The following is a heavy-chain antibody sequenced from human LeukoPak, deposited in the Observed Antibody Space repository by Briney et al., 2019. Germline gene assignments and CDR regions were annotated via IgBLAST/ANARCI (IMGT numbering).Heavy chain of an antibody. CDR3: VKGVDTAMYDAFDI. V-gene: IGHV3-64D*09. Sequence: GGSLRLSCSGSGFTFSNYVMHWVRQAPGKGLEYVSTIRSNGCSTYYADSVKGRFTISRDNSKNTLHLQMSSLRAEDTAVYYCVKGVDTAMYDAFDIWGQGTMVTVSS. D-gene: IGHD5-18*01. J-gene: IGHJ3*02. CDR1: GFTFSNYV. CDR2: IRSNGCST.